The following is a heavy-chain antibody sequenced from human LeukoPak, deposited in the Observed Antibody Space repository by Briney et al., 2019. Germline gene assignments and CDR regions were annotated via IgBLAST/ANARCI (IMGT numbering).Heavy chain of an antibody. CDR1: GYTFTSYG. D-gene: IGHD3-3*01. CDR3: ARALLSIFGVVTDYYYGMDV. J-gene: IGHJ6*02. V-gene: IGHV1-18*01. CDR2: ISAYNGNT. Sequence: GASVKVSCKASGYTFTSYGISWVRQAPGQGLEWMGWISAYNGNTNYAQKLQGRVTMTTDTSTSTAYMELRSLRSDDTAVYYCARALLSIFGVVTDYYYGMDVWGQGTTVTVSS.